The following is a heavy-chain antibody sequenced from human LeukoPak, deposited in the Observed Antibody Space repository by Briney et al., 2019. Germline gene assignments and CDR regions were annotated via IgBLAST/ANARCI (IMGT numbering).Heavy chain of an antibody. D-gene: IGHD3-22*01. V-gene: IGHV1-2*02. CDR2: INPNSGGT. Sequence: ASVKVSCKASGYTFTGYYMHWVRQAPGQGLEWMGWINPNSGGTNYAQKFQGRVTMTRDTSISTAYMELTRLRSDDTAVYYCARDRDYYDSSGYYPLDYWGQGSLVTVSS. CDR1: GYTFTGYY. CDR3: ARDRDYYDSSGYYPLDY. J-gene: IGHJ4*02.